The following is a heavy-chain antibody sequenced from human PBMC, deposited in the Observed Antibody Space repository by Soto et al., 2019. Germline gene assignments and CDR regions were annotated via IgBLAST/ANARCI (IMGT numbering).Heavy chain of an antibody. CDR2: IKPDGSTK. CDR1: GFIFSTYW. V-gene: IGHV3-7*01. CDR3: ARDTVRRDDYNFDF. Sequence: GGSLRLSCSASGFIFSTYWMTWVRQAPGKGLEWVANIKPDGSTKNYDDSVKGRFTISIDNAKNSLYLQTDSQRAEDTAVYYCARDTVRRDDYNFDFWGQGTMVTVSS. J-gene: IGHJ4*02. D-gene: IGHD4-4*01.